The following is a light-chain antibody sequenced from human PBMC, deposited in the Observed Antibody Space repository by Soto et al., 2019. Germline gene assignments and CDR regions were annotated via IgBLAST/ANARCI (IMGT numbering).Light chain of an antibody. V-gene: IGLV4-60*02. CDR3: ETWDSNTVV. J-gene: IGLJ2*01. CDR1: SGHSSYI. CDR2: LEGSGSY. Sequence: QTVVTQSSSASASLGSSVKLTCTLSSGHSSYIIAWHQQQPGKAPRYLMKLEGSGSYNKGSGVPDHFSGSSSGADRYLTISNLQFEDEADYYCETWDSNTVVFGGGTKLTVL.